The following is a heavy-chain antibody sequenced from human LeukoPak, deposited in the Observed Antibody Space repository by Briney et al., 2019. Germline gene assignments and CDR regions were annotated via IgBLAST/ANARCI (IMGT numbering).Heavy chain of an antibody. V-gene: IGHV1-18*01. CDR1: GYTFTSYG. Sequence: ASVKVSFKASGYTFTSYGISWVRQAPGQGLEGMGWISAYNGHTNYAQKLQGRVTMTTDTSTSTAYMELRSLRSDDTAVYYCARDRSLYYESSGYYSPLGYWGQGTLVTVSS. CDR2: ISAYNGHT. J-gene: IGHJ4*02. CDR3: ARDRSLYYESSGYYSPLGY. D-gene: IGHD3-22*01.